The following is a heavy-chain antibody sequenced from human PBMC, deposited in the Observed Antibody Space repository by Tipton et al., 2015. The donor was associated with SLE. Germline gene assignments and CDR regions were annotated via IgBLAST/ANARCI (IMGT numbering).Heavy chain of an antibody. CDR1: GGSINYY. Sequence: TLSLTCTVSGGSINYYWNWIRQPPGRTLEWIGRVSYTGKTIYNPSLESRGTIPLDTSNNQVSLKVTSVTAADTAVAYCARRVDEARRSSSENWVGPWGHGTLVTVSS. CDR3: ARRVDEARRSSSENWVGP. D-gene: IGHD6-6*01. V-gene: IGHV4-59*12. CDR2: VSYTGKT. J-gene: IGHJ5*02.